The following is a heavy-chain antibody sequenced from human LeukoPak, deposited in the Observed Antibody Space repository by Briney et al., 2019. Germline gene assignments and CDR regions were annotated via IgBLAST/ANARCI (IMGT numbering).Heavy chain of an antibody. V-gene: IGHV3-30-3*01. J-gene: IGHJ4*02. CDR2: ISYDGSNK. CDR1: GFTFSSYA. CDR3: ARLYYVSGSYLSH. Sequence: SGGSLRLSCAASGFTFSSYAMHWVRQAPGKGLEWVAVISYDGSNKYYADSVKGRFTISRDNAKKSLYLQWSSLKASDTAMYYCARLYYVSGSYLSHWGQGTLVTVSS. D-gene: IGHD3-10*01.